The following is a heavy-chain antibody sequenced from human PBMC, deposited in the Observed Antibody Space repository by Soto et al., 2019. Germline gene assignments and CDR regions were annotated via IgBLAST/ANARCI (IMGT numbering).Heavy chain of an antibody. Sequence: GGSLRLSCAASGFTFKNYWMTWVRQAPGKGLEWVANIRQDEGERDYEDSVKGRFTISRDNAKNSLYLLMSSLRVEDTAVYYCARVFNDGSGSRYRTIDYWGQGTLVTVSS. CDR3: ARVFNDGSGSRYRTIDY. CDR1: GFTFKNYW. J-gene: IGHJ4*02. CDR2: IRQDEGER. V-gene: IGHV3-7*05. D-gene: IGHD3-10*01.